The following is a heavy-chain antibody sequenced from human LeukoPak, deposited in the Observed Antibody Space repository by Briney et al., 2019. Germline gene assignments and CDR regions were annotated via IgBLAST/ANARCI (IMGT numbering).Heavy chain of an antibody. CDR2: ISSSGSTI. Sequence: GRSLRLSCTASGFTFGDYVMSWVRQAPGKGLEWVSYISSSGSTIYYADSVKGRFTISRDNAKNSLYLQMNSLRAEDTAVYYCAELGITMIGGVWGKGTTVTISS. CDR1: GFTFGDYV. V-gene: IGHV3-48*03. J-gene: IGHJ6*04. CDR3: AELGITMIGGV. D-gene: IGHD3-10*02.